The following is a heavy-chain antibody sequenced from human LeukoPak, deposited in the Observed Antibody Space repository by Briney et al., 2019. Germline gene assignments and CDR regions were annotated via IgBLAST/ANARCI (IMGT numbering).Heavy chain of an antibody. CDR1: GVSIRITSYY. Sequence: SETLPLSCTASGVSIRITSYYWGWIRQSPGREPEWIGSIYFSGRTHYNPSLESRVTISVDTSNNQFSLRPNSVTAADRAVYYCARGGSYWDSWGQGTLVTVSS. D-gene: IGHD3-10*01. CDR3: ARGGSYWDS. CDR2: IYFSGRT. V-gene: IGHV4-39*07. J-gene: IGHJ4*02.